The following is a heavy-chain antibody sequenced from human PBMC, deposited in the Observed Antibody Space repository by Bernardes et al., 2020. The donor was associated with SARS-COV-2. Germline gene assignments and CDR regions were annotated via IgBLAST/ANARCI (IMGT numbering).Heavy chain of an antibody. Sequence: TLSLTCTVSGGSISSSSYYWGWIRQPPGKGLEWIGSIYYSGSTYYNPSLKSRVTISVDTSKNQFSLKLSSVTAADTAVYYCARLGYCSGGSCSAAPTDWGQGTLVTVSS. CDR3: ARLGYCSGGSCSAAPTD. D-gene: IGHD2-15*01. J-gene: IGHJ4*02. CDR2: IYYSGST. CDR1: GGSISSSSYY. V-gene: IGHV4-39*01.